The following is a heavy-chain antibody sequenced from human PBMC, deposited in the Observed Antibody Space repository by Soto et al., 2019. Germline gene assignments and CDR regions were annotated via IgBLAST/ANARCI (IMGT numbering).Heavy chain of an antibody. CDR3: ARPKGGIAVAGDAFDI. CDR1: GFTFSSYA. D-gene: IGHD6-19*01. CDR2: ISYDGSNK. Sequence: GGSLRLSCAASGFTFSSYAMHWVRQAPGKGLEWVAVISYDGSNKYYADSVKGRFTISRDNSKNTLYLQMNSLRAEDTAVYYCARPKGGIAVAGDAFDIWGQGTMVTVS. V-gene: IGHV3-30-3*01. J-gene: IGHJ3*02.